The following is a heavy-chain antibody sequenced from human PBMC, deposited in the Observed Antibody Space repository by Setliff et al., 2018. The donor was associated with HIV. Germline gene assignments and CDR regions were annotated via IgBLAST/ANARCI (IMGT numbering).Heavy chain of an antibody. J-gene: IGHJ2*01. CDR1: GYSISSSNW. CDR2: IYFNGNT. Sequence: SETLSLTCAVSGYSISSSNWWAWFRQPPGKGLEWIGYIYFNGNTNFNPSLESRLTMSVDSSKNQFSLKLSSVTAADTAVYYCVGEVGYFDFWGRGTLVTVSS. CDR3: VGEVGYFDF. D-gene: IGHD1-26*01. V-gene: IGHV4-28*03.